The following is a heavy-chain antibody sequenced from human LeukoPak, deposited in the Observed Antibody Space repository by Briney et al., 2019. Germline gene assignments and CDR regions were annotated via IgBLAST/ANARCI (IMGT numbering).Heavy chain of an antibody. CDR1: GYSISIGYY. CDR2: IYHSGST. V-gene: IGHV4-38-2*02. Sequence: PSETLSLTCAVSGYSISIGYYWGWIRQPPGKGLEWIGSIYHSGSTYYTPSLKSRVTISVDTSKNQFSLKLSSVTAADTAVYYCAREGDYGDPLYYFDYWGQGTLVTVSS. CDR3: AREGDYGDPLYYFDY. J-gene: IGHJ4*02. D-gene: IGHD4-17*01.